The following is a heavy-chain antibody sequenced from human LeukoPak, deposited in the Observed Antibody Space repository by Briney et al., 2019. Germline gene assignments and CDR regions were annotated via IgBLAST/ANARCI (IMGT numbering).Heavy chain of an antibody. J-gene: IGHJ3*02. Sequence: GGSLRLSCVASGFTFSSYAMSWVRRAPGKGLEWVSAISGSGGGTYYPDSVKGRFTISRDNFKHTLYLPMNSLRAEDTAVYYCVRNCGGDCYPGAFDIWGQGTMVTVSS. D-gene: IGHD2-21*02. CDR3: VRNCGGDCYPGAFDI. CDR2: ISGSGGGT. V-gene: IGHV3-23*01. CDR1: GFTFSSYA.